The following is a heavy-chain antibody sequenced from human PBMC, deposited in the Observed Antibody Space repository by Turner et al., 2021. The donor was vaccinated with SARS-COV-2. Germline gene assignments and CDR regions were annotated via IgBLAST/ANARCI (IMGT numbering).Heavy chain of an antibody. Sequence: QLQLQVSGPLLVTPSETLALTCTGSGGSLSSSSYYWGWRRQPPGKGLEWLGSIYYSGSTYYNPSLKSRVTTSVDTSKNQFSLKMSSVTAADTAVYYCASTVWLRGALDIWGQGTMVTVSS. D-gene: IGHD5-18*01. J-gene: IGHJ3*02. CDR3: ASTVWLRGALDI. V-gene: IGHV4-39*01. CDR2: IYYSGST. CDR1: GGSLSSSSYY.